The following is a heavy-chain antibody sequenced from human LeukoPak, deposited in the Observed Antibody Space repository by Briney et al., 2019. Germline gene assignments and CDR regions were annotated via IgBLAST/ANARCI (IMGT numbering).Heavy chain of an antibody. CDR1: GGSIGRATYY. D-gene: IGHD3-10*01. CDR3: ALPYFGAGVDAFDI. Sequence: SETLSLTCSVSGGSIGRATYYWGWIRQPPGKGLEWIGTMYYSGNTDYNPSLESRITISVDTSKNQFYLRLTSVTAADTALYYCALPYFGAGVDAFDIWGQGTRVAVSS. CDR2: MYYSGNT. V-gene: IGHV4-39*07. J-gene: IGHJ3*02.